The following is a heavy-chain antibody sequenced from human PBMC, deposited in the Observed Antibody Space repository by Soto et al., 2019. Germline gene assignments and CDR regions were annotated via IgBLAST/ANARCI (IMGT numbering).Heavy chain of an antibody. Sequence: QVQLLQSGDEVKKPGASVKVSCKASGYKFTTYGITWVRQAPGQGLEWLGGISTYNGNTDYAQNLQDRVTMTTETSTSTAYLEVRSLTSDDTAVYFCARGLGTNGLDVWGQGTTVTVSS. CDR3: ARGLGTNGLDV. D-gene: IGHD7-27*01. V-gene: IGHV1-18*04. CDR2: ISTYNGNT. J-gene: IGHJ6*02. CDR1: GYKFTTYG.